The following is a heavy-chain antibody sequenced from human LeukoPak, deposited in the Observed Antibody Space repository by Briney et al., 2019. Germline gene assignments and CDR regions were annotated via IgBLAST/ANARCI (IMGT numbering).Heavy chain of an antibody. CDR3: AKDDHFYYGSGSYYY. V-gene: IGHV3-30*04. CDR1: GFTFSSYA. Sequence: GGSLRLSCAASGFTFSSYAMHWVRQAPGKGLEWVAVISYDGSNKYYADSVKGRFTISRDNSKNTLYLQMNSLRAEDTAVYYCAKDDHFYYGSGSYYYWGQGTLVTVSS. J-gene: IGHJ4*02. CDR2: ISYDGSNK. D-gene: IGHD3-10*01.